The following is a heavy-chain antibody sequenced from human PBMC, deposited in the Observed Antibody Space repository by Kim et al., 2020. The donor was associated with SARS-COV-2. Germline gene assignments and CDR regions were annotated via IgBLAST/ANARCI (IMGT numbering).Heavy chain of an antibody. J-gene: IGHJ4*02. V-gene: IGHV4-31*03. CDR3: ARGVGIVATIRIFDY. Sequence: SETLSLTCTVSGGSISSGGYYWSWIRQHPGKGLEWIGYIYYSGSTYYNPSLKSRVTISVDTSKNQFSLKLSSVTAADTAVYYCARGVGIVATIRIFDYWGQGTLVTVSS. CDR2: IYYSGST. CDR1: GGSISSGGYY. D-gene: IGHD5-12*01.